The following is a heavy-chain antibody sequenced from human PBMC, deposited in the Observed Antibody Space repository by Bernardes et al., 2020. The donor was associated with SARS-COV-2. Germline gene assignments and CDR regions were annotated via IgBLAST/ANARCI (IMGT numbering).Heavy chain of an antibody. D-gene: IGHD3-3*01. CDR1: GFTFSSYW. CDR3: ARDGLHVRFLEWLPEYYYGMDV. V-gene: IGHV3-7*01. CDR2: IKQDGSEK. Sequence: GGSLRLSCAASGFTFSSYWMSWVRQAPGKGLEWVANIKQDGSEKYYVDSVKGRFTISRDNAKNSLYLQMNSLRAEDTAVYYCARDGLHVRFLEWLPEYYYGMDVWGQGTTGTVSS. J-gene: IGHJ6*02.